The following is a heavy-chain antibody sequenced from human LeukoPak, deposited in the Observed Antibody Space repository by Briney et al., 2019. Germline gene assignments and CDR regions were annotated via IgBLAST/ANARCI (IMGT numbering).Heavy chain of an antibody. V-gene: IGHV3-30-3*01. CDR1: GFTFSNFA. Sequence: GRSLRLSCAASGFTFSNFAMHWVRQAPGKGLEWVAVTSYDGSHKYYADSVKGRFTISRDNSKNTLYLQMNSLRAEDTAVYYCARIVGAIAQNWFDPWGQGTLVTVSS. CDR3: ARIVGAIAQNWFDP. D-gene: IGHD1-26*01. CDR2: TSYDGSHK. J-gene: IGHJ5*02.